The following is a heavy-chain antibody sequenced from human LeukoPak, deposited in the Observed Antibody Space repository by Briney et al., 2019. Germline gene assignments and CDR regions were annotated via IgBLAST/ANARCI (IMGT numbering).Heavy chain of an antibody. D-gene: IGHD3-3*01. Sequence: ASVKVSCKASGYTFTSYDINWVRQATGHGLEWMGWMNPNSGNTGYAQKFQGRVTMTRNNSQSTAYMELSSLRSEDTAVYYCARVETGYDFWSGYYYYYYYMDVWGKGTTVTVSS. J-gene: IGHJ6*03. V-gene: IGHV1-8*01. CDR2: MNPNSGNT. CDR3: ARVETGYDFWSGYYYYYYYMDV. CDR1: GYTFTSYD.